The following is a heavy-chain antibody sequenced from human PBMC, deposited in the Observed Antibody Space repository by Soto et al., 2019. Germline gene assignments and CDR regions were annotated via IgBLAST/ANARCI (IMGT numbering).Heavy chain of an antibody. CDR2: ISDSGADK. CDR1: GFTTNKHA. D-gene: IGHD2-15*01. J-gene: IGHJ4*02. Sequence: EVQLLESGGGLIQRGGSLRLSCAVSGFTTNKHAMSWVRQAPEKGLEWVAGISDSGADKFYAESVRGRFSISRDGSRNTVYLQMSDLRPDDTAIYYCAKRMGPQDYWGQGPLVTVSS. V-gene: IGHV3-23*01. CDR3: AKRMGPQDY.